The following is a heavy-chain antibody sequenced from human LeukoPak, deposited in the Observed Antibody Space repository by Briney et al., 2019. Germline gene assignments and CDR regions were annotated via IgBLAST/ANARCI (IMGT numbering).Heavy chain of an antibody. CDR3: AELGITMIGGV. J-gene: IGHJ6*04. CDR2: ISGGST. CDR1: GFTFSSNE. V-gene: IGHV3-38-3*01. D-gene: IGHD3-10*02. Sequence: GGSLRLSCAASGFTFSSNEMSWVRQAPGKGLEWVSSISGGSTYYADSRKGRFTISRDNAKNSLYLQMNSLRAEDTAVYYCAELGITMIGGVWGKGTTVTISS.